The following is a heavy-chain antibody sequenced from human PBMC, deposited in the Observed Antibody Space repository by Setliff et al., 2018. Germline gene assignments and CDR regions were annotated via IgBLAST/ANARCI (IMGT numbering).Heavy chain of an antibody. CDR2: INPDNGNR. CDR3: TRDFLGATASFDI. CDR1: GFTLTSYP. J-gene: IGHJ3*02. V-gene: IGHV1-3*01. Sequence: ASVKVSCKASGFTLTSYPIHWVRQAPGQRLEWMGWINPDNGNRKYSQRFQGRVTITRDTSASTVILELSTLRSEDTAVYYCTRDFLGATASFDIWGQGTMVTV. D-gene: IGHD3-3*01.